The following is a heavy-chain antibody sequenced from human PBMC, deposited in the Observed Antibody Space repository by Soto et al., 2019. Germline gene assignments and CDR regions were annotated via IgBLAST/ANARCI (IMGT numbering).Heavy chain of an antibody. Sequence: SETLSLTCTVSGGSISSYYWSWIRQPPGKGLEWIGYIYYSGSTNYNPSLKSRVTISVDTSKNHFSLKLSSVTAADTALFYCARAETITMVRGVMDWFDPWGQGTLVTVSS. CDR3: ARAETITMVRGVMDWFDP. CDR2: IYYSGST. V-gene: IGHV4-59*01. CDR1: GGSISSYY. J-gene: IGHJ5*02. D-gene: IGHD3-10*01.